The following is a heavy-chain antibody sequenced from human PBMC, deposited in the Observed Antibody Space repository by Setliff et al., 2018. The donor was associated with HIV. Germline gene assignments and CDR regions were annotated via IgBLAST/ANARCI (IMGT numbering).Heavy chain of an antibody. V-gene: IGHV4-34*01. J-gene: IGHJ4*02. CDR2: LSPSGTT. Sequence: SETLSLTCTVYGGSFSNYYTNWIRQPPGKGLEWIGELSPSGTTRSNPSLQSRVTISLDTSNNQFSLKLTSVTAADTAMYYCASFFVTTVTNQDYWGQGTPGTVSS. CDR3: ASFFVTTVTNQDY. D-gene: IGHD4-17*01. CDR1: GGSFSNYY.